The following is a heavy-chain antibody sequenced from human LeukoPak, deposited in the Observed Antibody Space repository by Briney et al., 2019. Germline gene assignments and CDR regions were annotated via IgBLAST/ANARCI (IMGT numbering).Heavy chain of an antibody. CDR1: GFTVSRYW. CDR2: IKEDGSKI. CDR3: ARDQAWDIDV. V-gene: IGHV3-7*03. J-gene: IGHJ6*02. D-gene: IGHD1-26*01. Sequence: GGSLRLSCVGSGFTVSRYWMNWVRQAPGKGLEWVANIKEDGSKIYFADSVKGRFTISRDNAKNSVFLQMDNLRAEDTAMYYCARDQAWDIDVWGQGTTVIVS.